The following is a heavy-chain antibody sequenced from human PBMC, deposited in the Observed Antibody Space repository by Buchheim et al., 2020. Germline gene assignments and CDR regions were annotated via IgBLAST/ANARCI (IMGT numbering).Heavy chain of an antibody. Sequence: EVQLVESGGGLVQPGGSLTLSCATSGFTFNTFWMTWVRQAPGKGLEWVASISQDGSEVYYVESVKGRVTVSRDNAYSLLNLQVNNVRVEDAAMYFCARPSYYYGSTSYNGHYLQHWGQGTL. V-gene: IGHV3-7*03. CDR3: ARPSYYYGSTSYNGHYLQH. D-gene: IGHD3-10*01. J-gene: IGHJ1*01. CDR2: ISQDGSEV. CDR1: GFTFNTFW.